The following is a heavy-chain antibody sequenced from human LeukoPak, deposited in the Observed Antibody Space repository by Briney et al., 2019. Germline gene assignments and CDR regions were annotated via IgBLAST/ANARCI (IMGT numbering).Heavy chain of an antibody. CDR1: GGSISSYY. CDR3: TRGSIAYYYMDV. CDR2: VLRTGNT. J-gene: IGHJ6*03. Sequence: SETLSLTCTVSGGSISSYYWSWIRQPPGKGLEWIGSVLRTGNTHYSSSLKSRVTISVDTSKNQFSLKLSSVTAADTAVYYCTRGSIAYYYMDVWGKGTTVTISS. V-gene: IGHV4-59*01. D-gene: IGHD3-22*01.